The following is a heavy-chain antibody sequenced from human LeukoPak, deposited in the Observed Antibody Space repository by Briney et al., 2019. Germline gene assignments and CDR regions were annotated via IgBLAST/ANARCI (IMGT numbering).Heavy chain of an antibody. V-gene: IGHV1-8*02. Sequence: ASVKVSCKASVYSFTNYDINWLRQATGQGLEGMGWMNPNSGNTGYAQKFQGRVTMTRNTSISTAYMELSSLRSEDTAVYYCARVEYYYYYYMDVWGKGTTVTISS. CDR3: ARVEYYYYYYMDV. CDR2: MNPNSGNT. CDR1: VYSFTNYD. J-gene: IGHJ6*03.